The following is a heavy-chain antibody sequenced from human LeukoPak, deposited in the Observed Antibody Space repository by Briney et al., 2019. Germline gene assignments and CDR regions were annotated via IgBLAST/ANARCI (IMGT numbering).Heavy chain of an antibody. CDR1: GYTFTSYY. J-gene: IGHJ4*02. D-gene: IGHD6-19*01. V-gene: IGHV1-46*01. Sequence: ASVKVSCKASGYTFTSYYMHWVRQAPGQGLEWMGIINPSGGSTSYAQKFQGRVTMTRDTSTSIVYMELSSLRSEDTAVYYCARNAVAGTSFDYWGQGTLVTVSS. CDR2: INPSGGST. CDR3: ARNAVAGTSFDY.